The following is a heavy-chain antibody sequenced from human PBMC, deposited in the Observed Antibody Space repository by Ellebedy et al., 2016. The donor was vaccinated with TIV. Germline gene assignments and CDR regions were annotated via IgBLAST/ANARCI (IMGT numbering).Heavy chain of an antibody. CDR2: IYTSGST. V-gene: IGHV4-4*07. CDR3: ARDAFPSTSPSTGFDP. J-gene: IGHJ5*02. CDR1: GGSISSYY. D-gene: IGHD2-2*01. Sequence: SETLSLTXTVSGGSISSYYWSWIRQPAGRGLEWIGRIYTSGSTNYNPSLKSRVTMSVDTSKNQFSLKLSSVTAADTAVYYCARDAFPSTSPSTGFDPWGQGTLVTVSS.